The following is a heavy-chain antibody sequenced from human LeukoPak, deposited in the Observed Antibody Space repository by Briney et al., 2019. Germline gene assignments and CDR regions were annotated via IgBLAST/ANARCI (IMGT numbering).Heavy chain of an antibody. V-gene: IGHV1-18*01. Sequence: ASVKVSCKASGYTFTSYGISWVRQAPGQELEWMGWISAYNGNTNYAQKLQGRVTMTTDTSTSTAYMGLRSLRSDDTAVYYCARARATMVRGVTYYYYYYMDVWGKGSTVTVSS. J-gene: IGHJ6*03. D-gene: IGHD3-10*01. CDR3: ARARATMVRGVTYYYYYYMDV. CDR2: ISAYNGNT. CDR1: GYTFTSYG.